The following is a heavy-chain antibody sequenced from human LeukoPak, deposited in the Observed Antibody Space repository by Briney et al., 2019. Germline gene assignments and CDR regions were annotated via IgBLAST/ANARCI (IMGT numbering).Heavy chain of an antibody. J-gene: IGHJ6*03. CDR3: ASGYSYGKNYYYYYRDV. V-gene: IGHV4-39*01. Sequence: SETLSLTCTVSGGSISSSSYSWGWIRQPPGKGLEWIGSIYYSGSTYYNPSLKSRVTIAVATSKNQFSLKLSSVTAADTAVCYCASGYSYGKNYYYYYRDVWGKGTTVTVSS. CDR2: IYYSGST. D-gene: IGHD5-18*01. CDR1: GGSISSSSYS.